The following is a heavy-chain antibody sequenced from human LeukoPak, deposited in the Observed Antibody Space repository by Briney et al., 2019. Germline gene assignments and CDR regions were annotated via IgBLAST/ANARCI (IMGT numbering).Heavy chain of an antibody. J-gene: IGHJ6*03. CDR3: ARGEQQLVLYYYYMDV. D-gene: IGHD6-13*01. V-gene: IGHV1-2*02. CDR1: GYTFTGYY. Sequence: ASVKVSCKASGYTFTGYYMHWVRQAPGQGLEWMGWINPNSGGTNYAQKFQGRVTMTRDTSISTAYMVLSRLRSDDTAVYYCARGEQQLVLYYYYMDVWGKGTTVTVSS. CDR2: INPNSGGT.